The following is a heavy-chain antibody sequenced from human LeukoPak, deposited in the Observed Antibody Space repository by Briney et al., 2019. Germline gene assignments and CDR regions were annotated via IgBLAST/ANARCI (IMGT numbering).Heavy chain of an antibody. CDR1: GGSISSYY. CDR3: ARGGTYYYGSGSHDY. D-gene: IGHD3-10*01. Sequence: KPSETLSPTCTVSGGSISSYYWSWIRQPPGKGLEWIGYIYYSGSTNYNPSLKSRVTISVDTSKNQFSLKLSSVTAADTAVYYCARGGTYYYGSGSHDYWGQGTLVTVSS. J-gene: IGHJ4*02. V-gene: IGHV4-59*01. CDR2: IYYSGST.